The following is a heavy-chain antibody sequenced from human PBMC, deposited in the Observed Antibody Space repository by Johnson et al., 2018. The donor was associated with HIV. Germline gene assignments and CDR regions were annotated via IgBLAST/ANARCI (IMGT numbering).Heavy chain of an antibody. D-gene: IGHD1-26*01. CDR1: GFTFSRFG. CDR2: IRYDGSNK. CDR3: AKDMRQWELLDAFDI. V-gene: IGHV3-30*02. Sequence: QVQLVESGGGVVQPGGSLRLSCVASGFTFSRFGMHWVRQAPGKGLEWVSFIRYDGSNKYYADSVKGRFTISRDNSKNTLYLQMNSLRAEDTAVYYCAKDMRQWELLDAFDIWGQGTMVTVSS. J-gene: IGHJ3*02.